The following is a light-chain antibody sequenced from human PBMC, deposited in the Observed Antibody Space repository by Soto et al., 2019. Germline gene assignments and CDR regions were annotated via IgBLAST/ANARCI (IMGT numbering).Light chain of an antibody. J-gene: IGKJ2*02. CDR3: QQFDSFPCT. V-gene: IGKV1-33*01. Sequence: IQMTQSPSSLSASVGDRVTITCQASQDITNYLIWYQQKPGKAPKFLIYDASSLGTGVSSRFSGSGSVTHFTLTISSLQPEDFATYYCQQFDSFPCTFGQGTKLEIK. CDR1: QDITNY. CDR2: DAS.